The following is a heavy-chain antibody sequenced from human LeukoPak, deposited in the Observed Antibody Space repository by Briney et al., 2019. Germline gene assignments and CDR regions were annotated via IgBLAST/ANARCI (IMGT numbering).Heavy chain of an antibody. CDR3: ARHKPRAVVAREVNAFDI. Sequence: PSETLSLTCTVSGGSISSYYRSWIRQPPGKGLEWIGYIYTSGSTNYNPSLKSRVTISVDTSKNQFSLKLSSVTAADTAVYYCARHKPRAVVAREVNAFDIWGQGTMVTVSS. J-gene: IGHJ3*02. D-gene: IGHD5-12*01. CDR2: IYTSGST. V-gene: IGHV4-4*09. CDR1: GGSISSYY.